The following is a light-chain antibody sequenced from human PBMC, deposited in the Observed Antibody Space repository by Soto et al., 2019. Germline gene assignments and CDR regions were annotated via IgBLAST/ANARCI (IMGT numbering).Light chain of an antibody. J-gene: IGKJ2*01. CDR1: QGVRSY. V-gene: IGKV1-9*01. CDR3: QQYNIWPPYT. Sequence: IQLTQSPSSLSASVGDRVTITCRASQGVRSYLAWFQQRPGKAPKLLIFGASTLQNGVPARFSGGGFGTEFTLTISGLQSEDFALYYCQQYNIWPPYTFGQGTKLEIK. CDR2: GAS.